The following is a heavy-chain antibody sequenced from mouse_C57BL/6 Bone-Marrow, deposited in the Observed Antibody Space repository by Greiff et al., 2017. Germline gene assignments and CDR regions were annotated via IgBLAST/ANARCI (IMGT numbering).Heavy chain of an antibody. V-gene: IGHV1-15*01. J-gene: IGHJ1*03. CDR2: IDPETGGT. CDR1: GYTFTDYE. Sequence: QVQLKESGAELVRPGASVTLSCKASGYTFTDYEMHWVKQTPVHGLEWIGAIDPETGGTAYNQKFKGKAILTADKSSSTAYMELRSLTSEDSAVYYCTRYSYDYDWYFDVWGTGTTVTVSS. CDR3: TRYSYDYDWYFDV. D-gene: IGHD2-4*01.